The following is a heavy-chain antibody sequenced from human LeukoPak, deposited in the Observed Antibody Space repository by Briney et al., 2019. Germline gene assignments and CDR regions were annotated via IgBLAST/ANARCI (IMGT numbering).Heavy chain of an antibody. D-gene: IGHD3-16*02. V-gene: IGHV1-2*02. Sequence: ASVKVSCKASGYTFTGYYIHLVRQAPGQGLEWMGWINPDSGGTNYAQKFQGRVTITRDTSISTAYMQLSRLRFDDTAVYYCARDLTHRRDTPYNWFDPWGQGTLVTVSS. J-gene: IGHJ5*02. CDR2: INPDSGGT. CDR3: ARDLTHRRDTPYNWFDP. CDR1: GYTFTGYY.